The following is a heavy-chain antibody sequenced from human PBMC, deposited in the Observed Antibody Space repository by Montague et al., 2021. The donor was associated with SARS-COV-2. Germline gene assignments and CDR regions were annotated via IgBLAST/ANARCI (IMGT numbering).Heavy chain of an antibody. CDR1: GGSVRSYY. D-gene: IGHD4-17*01. CDR3: ARENTVTTFGGPYYIDS. V-gene: IGHV4-59*02. J-gene: IGHJ4*02. CDR2: IYDSGST. Sequence: SETLSLTCIVSGGSVRSYYWSWIRQPPGKGLEWIGYIYDSGSTNYNPSLKSRVTISVDTSKNQFSPKLSSVTAADTAVYYCARENTVTTFGGPYYIDSWGQGTLVTVSA.